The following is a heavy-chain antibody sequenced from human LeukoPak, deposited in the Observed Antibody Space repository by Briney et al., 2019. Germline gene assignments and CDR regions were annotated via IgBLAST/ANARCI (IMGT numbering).Heavy chain of an antibody. CDR1: GFTFSSYA. CDR3: AKDYCGGDCYPQYHFDY. D-gene: IGHD2-21*02. Sequence: GGSLRLSCAASGFTFSSYAMSWVRQAPGKGLEWVSGISGSGGSTYYADSVKGRFTISRDNSKNTLYLQMNSLRAEDTAVYYCAKDYCGGDCYPQYHFDYWGQGTLVTVSS. J-gene: IGHJ4*02. CDR2: ISGSGGST. V-gene: IGHV3-23*01.